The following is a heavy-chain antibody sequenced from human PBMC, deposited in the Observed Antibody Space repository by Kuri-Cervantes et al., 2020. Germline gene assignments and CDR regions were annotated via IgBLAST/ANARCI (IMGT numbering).Heavy chain of an antibody. CDR3: AKGEYISSRTYFDY. CDR2: THSGGST. D-gene: IGHD2/OR15-2a*01. Sequence: GESLKISCAASGFIVSNNYMSWVRQAPGKGLEWVSITHSGGSTYYADSVKGRFTISRDNSKNTLSLQMNSLGGEDTAVYYCAKGEYISSRTYFDYWGQGALVTVSS. CDR1: GFIVSNNY. J-gene: IGHJ4*02. V-gene: IGHV3-53*01.